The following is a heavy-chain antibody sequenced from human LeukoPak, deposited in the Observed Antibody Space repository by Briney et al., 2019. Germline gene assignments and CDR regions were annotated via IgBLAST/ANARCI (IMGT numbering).Heavy chain of an antibody. J-gene: IGHJ4*02. D-gene: IGHD4-17*01. CDR2: IYHSGST. CDR3: ARGGTTVTNYYLDY. CDR1: GGSISSGDYY. V-gene: IGHV4-31*03. Sequence: PSQTLPLTCTVSGGSISSGDYYWTWIRQHPGKGLEWIGYIYHSGSTYYNPSLKSRISISIDTSKNQFSLKLISVTAADTAVYYCARGGTTVTNYYLDYWGRGTLVTVSS.